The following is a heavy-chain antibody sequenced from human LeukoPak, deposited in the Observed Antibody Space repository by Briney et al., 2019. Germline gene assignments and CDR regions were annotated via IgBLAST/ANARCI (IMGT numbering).Heavy chain of an antibody. D-gene: IGHD3-3*01. CDR1: GFTFSSYG. CDR3: AKDKFYDFWSHAFDI. V-gene: IGHV3-30*02. CDR2: IRYDGSNK. Sequence: GGSLRLSCAASGFTFSSYGMHWVCQAPGKGLEWVAFIRYDGSNKYYADSVKGRFTISRDNSKNTLYLQMNSLRAEDTAVYYCAKDKFYDFWSHAFDIWGQGTMVTVSS. J-gene: IGHJ3*02.